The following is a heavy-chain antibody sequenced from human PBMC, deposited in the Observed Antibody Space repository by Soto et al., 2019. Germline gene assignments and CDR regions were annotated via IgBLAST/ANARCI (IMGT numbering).Heavy chain of an antibody. CDR1: GNTFTGYY. J-gene: IGHJ4*02. CDR2: INPNNDGT. V-gene: IGHV1-2*02. D-gene: IGHD1-26*01. CDR3: ARDLGGSRDS. Sequence: ASVKVSCKASGNTFTGYYIHWVRQAPGQGLEWMGWINPNNDGTTYGEKFQGRVTMTRDTSTSTAYMELSRLRPDDTAVYYCARDLGGSRDSWGQGTLVTVSS.